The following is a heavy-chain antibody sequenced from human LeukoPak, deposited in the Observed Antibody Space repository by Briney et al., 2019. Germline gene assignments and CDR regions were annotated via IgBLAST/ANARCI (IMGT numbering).Heavy chain of an antibody. CDR2: ISGSGGST. J-gene: IGHJ5*02. D-gene: IGHD4-17*01. CDR3: AKDYGDYVTDWFDP. Sequence: GGTLRLSCAASGFTFSSYGMSWVRQAPGKGLEWVSAISGSGGSTYYADSVKGRFTISRDNSKNTLYLQMNSLRAEDTAVYYCAKDYGDYVTDWFDPWGQGTLVTVSS. CDR1: GFTFSSYG. V-gene: IGHV3-23*01.